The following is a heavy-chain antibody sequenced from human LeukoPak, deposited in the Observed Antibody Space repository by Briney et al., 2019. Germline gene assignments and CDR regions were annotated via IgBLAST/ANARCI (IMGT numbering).Heavy chain of an antibody. D-gene: IGHD6-13*01. Sequence: SETLSLTCTVSGGSISSGGYYWSWIRQHPGKGLEWIGYIYYSGSTNYNPSLKSRVTISVDTSKNQFSLKLSSVTAADTAVYYCARDTVSSSWYYGSYVDGMDVWGQGTTVTVSS. CDR3: ARDTVSSSWYYGSYVDGMDV. CDR2: IYYSGST. J-gene: IGHJ6*02. V-gene: IGHV4-61*08. CDR1: GGSISSGGYY.